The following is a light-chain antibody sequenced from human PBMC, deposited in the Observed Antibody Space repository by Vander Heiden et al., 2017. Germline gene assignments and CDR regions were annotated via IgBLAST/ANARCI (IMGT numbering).Light chain of an antibody. CDR3: QQRSIT. V-gene: IGKV1-9*01. CDR2: AAS. CDR1: QGISSY. Sequence: DIQLTQSPSFLSASVGDRVTITCRASQGISSYLAWYQQKPGKAPKLLIYAASTLQSGVPSSFSGSGSGTEFTLTISSLQPEDFATYYCQQRSITFGQGTRLEIK. J-gene: IGKJ5*01.